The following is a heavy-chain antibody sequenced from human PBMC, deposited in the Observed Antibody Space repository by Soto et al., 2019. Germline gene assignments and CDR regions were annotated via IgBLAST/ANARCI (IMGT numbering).Heavy chain of an antibody. J-gene: IGHJ3*01. CDR2: IYYTGST. Sequence: QLQLQESGPGLVKPSETLSLACTVSSGSITSDSYNWDWIRQPPGKGLQWIGTIYYTGSTDYNPSLRSRVMISADTSKNQFSLKLNPVTAADTAVYYCAGFSGNAFDVWGHGTSVIVSP. V-gene: IGHV4-39*01. CDR3: AGFSGNAFDV. CDR1: SGSITSDSYN.